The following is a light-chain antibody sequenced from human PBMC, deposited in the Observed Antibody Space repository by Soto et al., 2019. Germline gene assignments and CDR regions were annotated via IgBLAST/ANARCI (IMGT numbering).Light chain of an antibody. CDR3: QPSYRTPYT. J-gene: IGKJ2*01. Sequence: DIQMTQSPSSLSASVGDRVTITCRASQGISTYLVWYQQRQGRAPKLLIYDASSLLSGVPSRFSGSGSGTDFTLTIRSLQPEDFATYYCQPSYRTPYTFGQGTKLETK. V-gene: IGKV1-39*01. CDR2: DAS. CDR1: QGISTY.